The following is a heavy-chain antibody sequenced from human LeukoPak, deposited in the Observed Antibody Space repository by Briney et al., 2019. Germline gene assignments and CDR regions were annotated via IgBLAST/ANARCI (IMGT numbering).Heavy chain of an antibody. D-gene: IGHD1-26*01. J-gene: IGHJ4*02. CDR1: GGSISSSSYY. V-gene: IGHV4-39*07. Sequence: KPSETLSLTCTVSGGSISSSSYYWGWIRQPPGKGLEWIGSIYYSGSTYYNPSLKSRVTISVDTSKNQFSLKLSSVTAADTAVYYCARDRVGATIVFDYWGQGTLVTVSS. CDR3: ARDRVGATIVFDY. CDR2: IYYSGST.